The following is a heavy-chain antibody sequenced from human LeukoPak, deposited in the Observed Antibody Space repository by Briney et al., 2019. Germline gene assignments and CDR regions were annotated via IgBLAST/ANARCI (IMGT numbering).Heavy chain of an antibody. CDR1: ADSFSSHY. D-gene: IGHD4-17*01. V-gene: IGHV4-59*11. CDR3: ARDLVTVTKGFDI. Sequence: SETLSLTYAVSADSFSSHYWTWIRQAPGKGLEWIGYISYIGSTNYNPSLKSRVTISIDTSKNQFSLKLSSVTAADTAVYYCARDLVTVTKGFDIWGQGTMVSVSS. CDR2: ISYIGST. J-gene: IGHJ3*02.